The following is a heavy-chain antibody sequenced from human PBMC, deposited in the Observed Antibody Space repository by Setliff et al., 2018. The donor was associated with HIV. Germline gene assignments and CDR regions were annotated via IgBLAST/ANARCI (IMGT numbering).Heavy chain of an antibody. Sequence: PGESLKISCAASGFSFRNFGMHWVRQSPGKGLEWVADISYDGDNEHYADSVKGRFTISRDNSKNRLYLQMNSLRVEDTAVYHCAKDRRGVYNFDSWGQGTQVTVSS. D-gene: IGHD3-10*01. J-gene: IGHJ4*02. CDR3: AKDRRGVYNFDS. V-gene: IGHV3-30*18. CDR2: ISYDGDNE. CDR1: GFSFRNFG.